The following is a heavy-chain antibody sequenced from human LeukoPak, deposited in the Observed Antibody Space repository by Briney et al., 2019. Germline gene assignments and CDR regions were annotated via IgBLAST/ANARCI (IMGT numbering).Heavy chain of an antibody. V-gene: IGHV3-66*01. CDR2: IYRDGTT. Sequence: GSLRLSCGASEFTVSSNYMSWVRQAPGKGLEWVSVIYRDGTTYYADSVKGRFTISGDTSKNTMYLQVNSLRAEDTAVYYCASATGNYMYFDYWGQGTLVTVSS. CDR1: EFTVSSNY. D-gene: IGHD1-7*01. J-gene: IGHJ4*02. CDR3: ASATGNYMYFDY.